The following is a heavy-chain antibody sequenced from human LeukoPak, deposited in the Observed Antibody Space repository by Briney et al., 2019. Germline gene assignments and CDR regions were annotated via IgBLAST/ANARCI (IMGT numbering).Heavy chain of an antibody. Sequence: SVKVSCKASGGTFSSYAISWVRQAPGQGLEWMGGIIPIFGTANYAQKFQGRGTITADESTSTAYMELSSLRSEDTAVYYCARYSSGWYLDYYYGMDVWGQGTTVTVSS. CDR1: GGTFSSYA. CDR2: IIPIFGTA. D-gene: IGHD6-19*01. V-gene: IGHV1-69*13. J-gene: IGHJ6*02. CDR3: ARYSSGWYLDYYYGMDV.